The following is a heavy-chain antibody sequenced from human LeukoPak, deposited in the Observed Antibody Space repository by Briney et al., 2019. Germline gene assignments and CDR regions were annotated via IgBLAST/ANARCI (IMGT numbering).Heavy chain of an antibody. J-gene: IGHJ6*02. CDR1: GFTFSDYG. V-gene: IGHV3-33*01. CDR3: ARVRVAAAGNYYYYYGMDV. Sequence: PGRSLRLSCAASGFTFSDYGMHWVRQAPGKGLEWVAVIWYDGSNKYYADSVKGRFTISRDNSKNTLYLQMNSLRAEDTAVYYCARVRVAAAGNYYYYYGMDVWGQGTTVTVSS. CDR2: IWYDGSNK. D-gene: IGHD6-13*01.